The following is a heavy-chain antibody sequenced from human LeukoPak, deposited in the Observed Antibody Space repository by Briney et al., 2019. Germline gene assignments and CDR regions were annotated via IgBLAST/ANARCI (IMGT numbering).Heavy chain of an antibody. CDR2: IRFDGSNK. D-gene: IGHD3-10*01. CDR3: AKTHEEGFGELCLDY. J-gene: IGHJ4*02. Sequence: GGSLRLSCAASGFTFSTYGMYWVRQAPGKGLEWVAFIRFDGSNKYYADSVKGRFTISRDNSKNTLYLQMNSLRAEDTAVYYCAKTHEEGFGELCLDYWGQGTLVTVSS. V-gene: IGHV3-30*02. CDR1: GFTFSTYG.